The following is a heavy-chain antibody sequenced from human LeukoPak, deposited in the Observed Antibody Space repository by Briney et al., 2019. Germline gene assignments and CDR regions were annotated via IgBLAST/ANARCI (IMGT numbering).Heavy chain of an antibody. J-gene: IGHJ4*02. CDR1: GFTFSNYA. D-gene: IGHD1-26*01. V-gene: IGHV3-23*01. Sequence: GGSLRLSCAASGFTFSNYAMSWVRQAPGKGLEWVSDISGSGGSTYYADSVKGRFTISRDNSKDTLDLQMNSLRAEDTAVYYCAKHPIVGATGNFDYWGRGTLVTVSS. CDR3: AKHPIVGATGNFDY. CDR2: ISGSGGST.